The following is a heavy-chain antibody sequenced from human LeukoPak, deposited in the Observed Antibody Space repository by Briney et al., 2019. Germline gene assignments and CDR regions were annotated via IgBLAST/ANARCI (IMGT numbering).Heavy chain of an antibody. CDR2: INHSGST. CDR1: GGSFSGYY. V-gene: IGHV4-34*01. Sequence: TSETLSLTCAVYGGSFSGYYWSWIRQPPGKGLEWIGEINHSGSTNYNPSLKSRVTISVDTSKNQFSLKLSSVTAADTAVYYRARGAFCSSTSCSIPAVDYWGQGTLVTVSS. J-gene: IGHJ4*02. D-gene: IGHD2-2*01. CDR3: ARGAFCSSTSCSIPAVDY.